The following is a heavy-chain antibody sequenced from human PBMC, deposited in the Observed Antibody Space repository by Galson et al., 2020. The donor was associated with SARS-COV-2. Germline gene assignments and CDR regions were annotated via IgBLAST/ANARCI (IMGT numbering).Heavy chain of an antibody. J-gene: IGHJ4*02. Sequence: GGSLTLSCAASGFSFNRAWMSWVRQAPGKGLEWVGRVKTNSDGSTTDYAAPVKGRFAISRDDSKNTLYLQMNNLKSDDTAVYYCTTTPHSRSWSSDWGQGTLVAVSS. D-gene: IGHD1-26*01. CDR2: VKTNSDGSTT. CDR3: TTTPHSRSWSSD. CDR1: GFSFNRAW. V-gene: IGHV3-15*01.